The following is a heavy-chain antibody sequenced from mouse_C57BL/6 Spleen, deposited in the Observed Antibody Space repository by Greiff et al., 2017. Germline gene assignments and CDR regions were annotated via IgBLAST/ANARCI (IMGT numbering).Heavy chain of an antibody. D-gene: IGHD1-1*01. CDR2: INPGSGGT. CDR3: ARNCGSSYFDY. Sequence: QVQLQQSGAELVRPGTSVKVSCKASGYAFTNYLIEWVKQRPGQGLEWIGVINPGSGGTNYNEKFKGKATLTADKSSSTAYMQLSSLTSEDSAVYFCARNCGSSYFDYWGQGTTLTVS. CDR1: GYAFTNYL. V-gene: IGHV1-54*01. J-gene: IGHJ2*01.